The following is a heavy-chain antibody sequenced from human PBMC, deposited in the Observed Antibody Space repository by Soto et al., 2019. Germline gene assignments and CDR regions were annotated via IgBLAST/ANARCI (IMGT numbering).Heavy chain of an antibody. Sequence: PGGSLRLSCAASGFTVSGKKYLAWVRQAPGKGLEWVSAISANGQGIYYADSVRGRFTISRDNSKNTIFLHMDSLRAEDTAVYYCAKDRNYPRDQFHYWGQGTLVTVSS. CDR3: AKDRNYPRDQFHY. V-gene: IGHV3-23*01. CDR1: GFTVSGKKY. D-gene: IGHD1-7*01. J-gene: IGHJ4*02. CDR2: ISANGQGI.